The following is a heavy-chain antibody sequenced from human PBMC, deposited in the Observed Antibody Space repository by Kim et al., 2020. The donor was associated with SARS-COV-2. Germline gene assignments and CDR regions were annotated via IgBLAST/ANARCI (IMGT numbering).Heavy chain of an antibody. V-gene: IGHV1-18*01. CDR1: GYTFTSYG. CDR2: ISAYNGNT. CDR3: ARARSPTVPSYYGMDV. D-gene: IGHD4-17*01. Sequence: ASVKVSCKASGYTFTSYGISWVRQAPGQGLEWMGWISAYNGNTNYAQKLQGRVTMTTDTSTSTAYMELRSLRSDDTAVYYCARARSPTVPSYYGMDVWGQGTTVTVSS. J-gene: IGHJ6*02.